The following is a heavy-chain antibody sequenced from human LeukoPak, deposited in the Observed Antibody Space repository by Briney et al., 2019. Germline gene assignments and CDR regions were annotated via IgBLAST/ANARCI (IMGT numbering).Heavy chain of an antibody. J-gene: IGHJ5*02. CDR2: IYYSGST. D-gene: IGHD5-18*01. CDR3: ARSEGWIQPLNWFDP. Sequence: SETLSLTCTVSGGSISSSTYYWGWIRQPPGKGLEWIGSIYYSGSTYYNPSLKSRVAISVDTSKNQFSLNLSSVTAADTAVYYCARSEGWIQPLNWFDPWGQGTLVTVSS. CDR1: GGSISSSTYY. V-gene: IGHV4-39*07.